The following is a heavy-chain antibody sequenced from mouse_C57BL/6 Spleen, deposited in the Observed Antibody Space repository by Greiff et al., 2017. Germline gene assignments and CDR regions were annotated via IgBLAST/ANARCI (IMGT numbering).Heavy chain of an antibody. CDR1: GYTFTSYW. Sequence: VQLQQPGAELVKPGASVKLSCKASGYTFTSYWMQWVKQRPGQGLEWIGEIDPSDCYTNYNQKFKGKATLTVDTSSSTAYMQLSSLTSEDSAVYYCARGGTAQVPFAYWGQGTLVTVSA. J-gene: IGHJ3*01. CDR2: IDPSDCYT. V-gene: IGHV1-50*01. CDR3: ARGGTAQVPFAY. D-gene: IGHD3-2*02.